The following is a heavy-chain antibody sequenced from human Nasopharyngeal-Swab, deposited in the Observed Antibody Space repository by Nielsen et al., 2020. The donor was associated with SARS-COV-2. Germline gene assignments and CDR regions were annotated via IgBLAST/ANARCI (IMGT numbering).Heavy chain of an antibody. D-gene: IGHD7-27*01. Sequence: GESLKISCAASGFSFSTYWMHWVRQAPGKGLVWVSRISSDGNTTNYADSVKGRFTISRDNAKNTVYLEMNSLRAEDTAVYYCARDFDKTGDWGQGTLVTVSS. CDR2: ISSDGNTT. J-gene: IGHJ4*02. CDR1: GFSFSTYW. V-gene: IGHV3-74*01. CDR3: ARDFDKTGD.